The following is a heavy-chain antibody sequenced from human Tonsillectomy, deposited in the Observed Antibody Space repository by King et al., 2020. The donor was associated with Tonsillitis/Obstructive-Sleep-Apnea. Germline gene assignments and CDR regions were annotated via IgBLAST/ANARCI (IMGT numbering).Heavy chain of an antibody. D-gene: IGHD6-6*01. CDR1: GFTFSNAW. CDR2: IKSKTDDGTT. Sequence: VQLVESGGGLVKPGGSLRLSCAASGFTFSNAWMSWVRQAPGKGLEWVGRIKSKTDDGTTDYAAPVKGRFTISRDDSKNTLYLQVNSLKTEDTAVYYCTTDPIKALVLDYYYSMDVWGRGTTVSVSS. J-gene: IGHJ6*03. CDR3: TTDPIKALVLDYYYSMDV. V-gene: IGHV3-15*01.